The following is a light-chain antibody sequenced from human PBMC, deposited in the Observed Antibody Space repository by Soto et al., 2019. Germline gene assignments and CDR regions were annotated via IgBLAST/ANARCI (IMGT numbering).Light chain of an antibody. CDR2: AAS. Sequence: DIQMTQSPSSLSASVGDRVTITCRARQSISSYLNWYQQKPGKAPKLLIYAASSLQSGVPSRFSGSGSGTDFTLTISCLQSEDFATYYCQQYYSYPYTFGQGTKLEIK. J-gene: IGKJ2*01. CDR3: QQYYSYPYT. V-gene: IGKV1-39*01. CDR1: QSISSY.